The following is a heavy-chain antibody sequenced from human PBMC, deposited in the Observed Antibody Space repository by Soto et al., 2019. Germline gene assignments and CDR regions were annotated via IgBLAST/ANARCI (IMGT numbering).Heavy chain of an antibody. D-gene: IGHD3-22*01. J-gene: IGHJ4*02. V-gene: IGHV3-15*01. Sequence: PVGSLRLSCAASGFTFSNAWMSWVRQAPGKGLEWVGRIKSKTDGGTTDYAAPVKGRFTISRDDSKNMLYLQMNSLKTEDTAVYYCTTDLSDSSGYYYGPDYWGQGTLVTVSS. CDR2: IKSKTDGGTT. CDR1: GFTFSNAW. CDR3: TTDLSDSSGYYYGPDY.